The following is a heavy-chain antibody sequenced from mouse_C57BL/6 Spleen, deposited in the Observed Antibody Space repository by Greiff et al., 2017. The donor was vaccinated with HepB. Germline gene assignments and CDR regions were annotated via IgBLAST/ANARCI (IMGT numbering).Heavy chain of an antibody. J-gene: IGHJ2*01. CDR1: GYSFTGYY. V-gene: IGHV1-42*01. D-gene: IGHD4-1*01. CDR3: ARGLGRRYFDY. Sequence: VQLQQSGPELVKPGASVKISCKASGYSFTGYYMNWVKQSPEKSLEWIGEINPSTGGTTYNQKFKAKATLTVDKSSSTAYMQLKSLTSEDSAVYYCARGLGRRYFDYWGQGTTLTVSS. CDR2: INPSTGGT.